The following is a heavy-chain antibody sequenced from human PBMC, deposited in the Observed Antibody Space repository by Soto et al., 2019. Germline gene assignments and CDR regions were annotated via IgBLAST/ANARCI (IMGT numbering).Heavy chain of an antibody. CDR1: GGSISSGGYF. D-gene: IGHD1-26*01. CDR3: AAGGALPRYY. CDR2: IYHSGST. V-gene: IGHV4-30-2*01. Sequence: QLQLQESGSGLVKPSQTLSLTCAVSGGSISSGGYFWSWIRQPPGKGLEWIGCIYHSGSTYYNTSIQSRAPSSVGGSMSQLSPTLSSVPAAATAVYYCAAGGALPRYYWGQGTLGSVSS. J-gene: IGHJ4*02.